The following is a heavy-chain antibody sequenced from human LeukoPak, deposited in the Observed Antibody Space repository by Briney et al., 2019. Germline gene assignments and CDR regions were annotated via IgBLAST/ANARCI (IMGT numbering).Heavy chain of an antibody. CDR3: ATRSLSRGSGSYYGMDV. V-gene: IGHV4-59*01. CDR1: GGSISSYY. Sequence: SETLSLTCTVSGGSISSYYWSWIRQPPGKGLEWIGYIYYSGSTNYNPSLKSRVTISVDTSKNQFSLKLSSVTAADTAVYYCATRSLSRGSGSYYGMDVWGQGTTVTVSS. CDR2: IYYSGST. J-gene: IGHJ6*02. D-gene: IGHD3-10*01.